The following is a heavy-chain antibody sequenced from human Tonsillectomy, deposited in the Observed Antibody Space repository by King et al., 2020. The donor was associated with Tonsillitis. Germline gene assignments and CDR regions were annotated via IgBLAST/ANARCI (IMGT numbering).Heavy chain of an antibody. V-gene: IGHV3-23*04. Sequence: VQLVESGGGLVQPGGSLRLSCAASGFTFSSYAMNWVRQAPGKGLEWVSAISGSGSATYYADSVKGRFTISRDNSKNTLYLLMNSLRAVDTAVYYCTKNPLPTTVVTRIDYWGQGALVTVSS. D-gene: IGHD4-23*01. CDR2: ISGSGSAT. J-gene: IGHJ4*02. CDR1: GFTFSSYA. CDR3: TKNPLPTTVVTRIDY.